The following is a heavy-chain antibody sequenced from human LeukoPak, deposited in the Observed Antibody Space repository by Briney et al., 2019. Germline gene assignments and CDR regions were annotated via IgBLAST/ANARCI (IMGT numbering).Heavy chain of an antibody. D-gene: IGHD2-15*01. CDR1: GFAFDDYT. V-gene: IGHV3-43*01. CDR2: ISWDGVSK. J-gene: IGHJ4*02. CDR3: AKGIAPTGIGWVVAASYIDS. Sequence: GGSLRLSCAASGFAFDDYTMHWVRQAPGKGLEWISLISWDGVSKYYADSVRGRFTISRDNSKHSLYLQMNTLRTEDTALYYCAKGIAPTGIGWVVAASYIDSWGQGTLVTVSS.